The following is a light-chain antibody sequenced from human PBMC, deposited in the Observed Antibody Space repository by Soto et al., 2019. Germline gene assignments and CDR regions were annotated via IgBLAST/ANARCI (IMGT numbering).Light chain of an antibody. CDR3: QQYGRSPRT. Sequence: EIVLTQSPGTLSLSPGERATLSCRASQSVTNSYLAWYQQKPGQAPRLLIYGASNRATAISDRFSGSGSGTDFTLTIRRLEADDFAVYYCQQYGRSPRTFGPGTKVEIQ. CDR1: QSVTNSY. V-gene: IGKV3-20*01. J-gene: IGKJ1*01. CDR2: GAS.